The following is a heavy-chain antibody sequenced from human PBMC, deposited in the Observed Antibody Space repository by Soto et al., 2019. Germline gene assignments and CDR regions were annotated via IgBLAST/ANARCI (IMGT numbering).Heavy chain of an antibody. CDR1: GFTFSSYG. J-gene: IGHJ6*02. V-gene: IGHV4-39*01. D-gene: IGHD6-6*01. CDR2: IYYSGST. Sequence: GSLRLSCAASGFTFSSYGMHWVRQAPGKGLEWIGSIYYSGSTYYNPSLKSRVTISVDTSKNQFSLKLSSVTAADTAVYYCARRLVGSSSLSYYYYYGMDVWGQGTTVTVSS. CDR3: ARRLVGSSSLSYYYYYGMDV.